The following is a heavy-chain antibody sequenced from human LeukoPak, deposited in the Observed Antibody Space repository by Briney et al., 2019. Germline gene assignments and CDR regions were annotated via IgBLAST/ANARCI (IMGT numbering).Heavy chain of an antibody. V-gene: IGHV3-15*01. J-gene: IGHJ4*02. CDR3: GKVFPKKGGVGFGPNYFDY. CDR2: IKSKTDGGTT. CDR1: GFTFSNTW. Sequence: GGSLRLSCAASGFTFSNTWMSWVRQAPGKGLEWVGRIKSKTDGGTTDYAAPVKGRFTISRDDSKNTLYLQMNSLKTEDTAVYYCGKVFPKKGGVGFGPNYFDYWGQGTRVTVPS. D-gene: IGHD3-10*01.